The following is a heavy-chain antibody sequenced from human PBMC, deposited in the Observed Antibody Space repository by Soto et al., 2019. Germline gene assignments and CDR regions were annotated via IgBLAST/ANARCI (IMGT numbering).Heavy chain of an antibody. V-gene: IGHV3-48*01. CDR3: ARALDSGYDYFDS. CDR1: GFTFSTYS. Sequence: GGSLRLSCEASGFTFSTYSMNWVRQAPGKGLEWVSYIRSTSSTIYYADSVKGRFTISRDNAKNSLYLQMNNLGAEDTAVYYCARALDSGYDYFDSWGQGTLVTVSS. J-gene: IGHJ4*02. CDR2: IRSTSSTI. D-gene: IGHD5-12*01.